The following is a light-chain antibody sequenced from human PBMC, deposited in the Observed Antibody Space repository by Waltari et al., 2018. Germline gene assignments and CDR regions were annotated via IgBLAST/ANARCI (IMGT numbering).Light chain of an antibody. CDR3: ASWDDSLNGHWV. Sequence: QSVLTQPPSTSGTPGPRVTLSCSGSASNIGDNLVNFYQQLPGKAPKLLIYRTDLRPSGVPDRFSGSKFGTSASLAISGLQSEDEADYFCASWDDSLNGHWVFGGGTKVTVL. CDR1: ASNIGDNL. J-gene: IGLJ3*02. V-gene: IGLV1-44*01. CDR2: RTD.